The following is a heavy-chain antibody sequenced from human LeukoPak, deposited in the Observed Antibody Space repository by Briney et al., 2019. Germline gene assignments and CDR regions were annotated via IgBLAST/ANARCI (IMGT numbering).Heavy chain of an antibody. Sequence: PGGSLRLSCTASGFTFRTYGLTWVRQAPGKGLEWVSFISSSSSTIYYADSVKGRFTISRDNAKNSLYLQMNSLRAEDTALYYCAKGYYGDYVAEIDYWGQGTLVTVSS. D-gene: IGHD4-17*01. CDR1: GFTFRTYG. CDR2: ISSSSSTI. CDR3: AKGYYGDYVAEIDY. V-gene: IGHV3-48*01. J-gene: IGHJ4*02.